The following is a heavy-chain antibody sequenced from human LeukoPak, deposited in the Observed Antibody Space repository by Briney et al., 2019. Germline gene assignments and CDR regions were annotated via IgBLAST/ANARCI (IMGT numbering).Heavy chain of an antibody. V-gene: IGHV4-39*02. J-gene: IGHJ1*01. CDR1: GGSISSSSYY. CDR3: AREIAVAAYSTFQH. D-gene: IGHD6-19*01. CDR2: IYYSGST. Sequence: SETLSLTCTVSGGSISSSSYYWGWIRQPPGKGLERIGSIYYSGSTYYNPSLKSRVTISVDTSKNQFSLKLSSVTAADTAVYYCAREIAVAAYSTFQHWGQGTLVTVSS.